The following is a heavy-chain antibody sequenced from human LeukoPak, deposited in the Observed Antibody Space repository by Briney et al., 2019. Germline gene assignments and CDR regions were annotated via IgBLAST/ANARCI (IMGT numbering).Heavy chain of an antibody. CDR3: AKEEAGFFGPFLPDY. D-gene: IGHD6-19*01. V-gene: IGHV4-59*12. CDR2: IYYSGRT. CDR1: GGSISSYY. Sequence: SETLSLTCTVSGGSISSYYWSWIRQPPGKGLEWIGYIYYSGRTNYNPSLKSRVTISVDTSKNQFSLKLSSVTAADTAVYYCAKEEAGFFGPFLPDYWGQGTLVTVSS. J-gene: IGHJ4*02.